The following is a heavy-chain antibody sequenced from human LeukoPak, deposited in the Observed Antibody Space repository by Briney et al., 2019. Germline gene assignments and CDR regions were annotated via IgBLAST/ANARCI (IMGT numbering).Heavy chain of an antibody. D-gene: IGHD2-2*01. CDR2: IYHSGST. V-gene: IGHV4-38-2*02. CDR3: ASLPVVGSEYFHH. Sequence: SETLSLTCTVSGYSISSGYYWGWIRQPPGKGLEWIGSIYHSGSTYYNPSLKSRVTISVDTSKNQFSLKLSSVTAADTAVYYCASLPVVGSEYFHHWGQGTLVTVSS. CDR1: GYSISSGYY. J-gene: IGHJ1*01.